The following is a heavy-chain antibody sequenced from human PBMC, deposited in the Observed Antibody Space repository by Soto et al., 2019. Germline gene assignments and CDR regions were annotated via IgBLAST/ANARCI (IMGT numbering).Heavy chain of an antibody. CDR1: GFTFTTYS. CDR3: ARAGTDDKGCFAH. J-gene: IGHJ5*02. V-gene: IGHV3-48*02. Sequence: GGSLRLSCAGSGFTFTTYSMTWVRQAPGKGLEWVSFITADSRVIYYADSVKGRSAISRDNAKNSLYLQMNSLRDEDTAVYYCARAGTDDKGCFAHWGQG. CDR2: ITADSRVI.